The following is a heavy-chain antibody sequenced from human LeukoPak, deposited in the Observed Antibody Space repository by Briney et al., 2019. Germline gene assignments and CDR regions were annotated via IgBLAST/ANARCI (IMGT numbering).Heavy chain of an antibody. D-gene: IGHD6-6*01. V-gene: IGHV2-5*02. CDR1: GFSLSTSGVG. J-gene: IGHJ3*02. CDR3: AHRGRIAARSAFDI. Sequence: SGPTQVNPTQTLTLTCTFSGFSLSTSGVGVGWIRQPPGKALEWLALIYWDDDKRYSPSLKSRLTITKDTSKNQVVLTMTNMDPVDTATYYCAHRGRIAARSAFDIWGQGTMVTVSS. CDR2: IYWDDDK.